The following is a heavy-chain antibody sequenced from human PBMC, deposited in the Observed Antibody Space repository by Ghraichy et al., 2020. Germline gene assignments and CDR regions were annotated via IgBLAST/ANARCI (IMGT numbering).Heavy chain of an antibody. V-gene: IGHV3-7*01. CDR2: IKQDGSEK. CDR1: GFTFSSYW. Sequence: LSLTCAASGFTFSSYWMSWVRQAPGKGLEWVANIKQDGSEKYYVDSVKGRFTISRDNAKNSLYLQMNSLRAEDTAVYYCARDGALLTYYYDSSGYPAFDYWGQGTLVTVSS. CDR3: ARDGALLTYYYDSSGYPAFDY. D-gene: IGHD3-22*01. J-gene: IGHJ4*02.